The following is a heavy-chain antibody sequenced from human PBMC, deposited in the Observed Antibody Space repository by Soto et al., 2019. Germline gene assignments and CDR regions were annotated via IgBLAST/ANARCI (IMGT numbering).Heavy chain of an antibody. J-gene: IGHJ5*02. V-gene: IGHV4-30-2*01. CDR3: ARVPSP. CDR1: GGSISSGGYS. CDR2: IYHSGST. Sequence: QLQLQESGSGLVKPSQTLSLTCAVSGGSISSGGYSWSWIRQPPGKGLEWIGYIYHSGSTYYNPCLKSRVTMSVDRSKNKLCLKLGSVTAADTSVYYCARVPSPWGQGTLVTVSS.